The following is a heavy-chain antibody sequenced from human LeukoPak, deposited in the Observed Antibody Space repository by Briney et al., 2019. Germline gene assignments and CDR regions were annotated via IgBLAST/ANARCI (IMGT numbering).Heavy chain of an antibody. V-gene: IGHV3-23*01. D-gene: IGHD4-23*01. CDR2: VIGSGTMT. CDR3: AKAYDYGGKGPSPFDS. J-gene: IGHJ4*02. Sequence: GGSLRLSCAASGFTFSGSTMGWVRQAPGQGLQWVSAVIGSGTMTSYADSVRGRFTISRDNSKNTLSLQMNSLRAEDTAVYYCAKAYDYGGKGPSPFDSWGQGTLVTISS. CDR1: GFTFSGST.